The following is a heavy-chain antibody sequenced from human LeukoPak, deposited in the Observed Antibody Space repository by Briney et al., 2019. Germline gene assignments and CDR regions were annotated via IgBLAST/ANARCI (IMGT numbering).Heavy chain of an antibody. CDR3: ARRIVATNSVDY. V-gene: IGHV1-46*01. D-gene: IGHD5-12*01. J-gene: IGHJ4*02. CDR2: INPSGGST. Sequence: ASVKVSCKASGYTFTSFYMHWVRQAPGQGLEWMGIINPSGGSTSYAQKFQGRVTMTRDTSTSTVYMELSSLRSEDTAVYYCARRIVATNSVDYWGQGTLVTVSS. CDR1: GYTFTSFY.